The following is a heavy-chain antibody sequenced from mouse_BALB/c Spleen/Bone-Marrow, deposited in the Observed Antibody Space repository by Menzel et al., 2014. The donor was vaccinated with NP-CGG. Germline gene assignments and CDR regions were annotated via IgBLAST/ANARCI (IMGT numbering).Heavy chain of an antibody. CDR1: GFTFTDYY. D-gene: IGHD2-4*01. V-gene: IGHV7-3*02. CDR3: ARDRGLTYFDY. Sequence: EVQVVESGGGLVQPGGSLRLSCTTSGFTFTDYYMSWVRQPPGKALEWLGFIRNKANGYTTEHSASVKGRFTISRDNSQSILYLQMNTLRAEDSATYYCARDRGLTYFDYWGQGTTLTVSS. J-gene: IGHJ2*01. CDR2: IRNKANGYTT.